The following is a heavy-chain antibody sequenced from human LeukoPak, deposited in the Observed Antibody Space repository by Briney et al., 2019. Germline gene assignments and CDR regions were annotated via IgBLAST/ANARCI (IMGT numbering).Heavy chain of an antibody. V-gene: IGHV3-30*18. Sequence: GGSLRLSCAASGFTFSSYGMHWVRQAPGKGLEWVAVISYDGSNKYYADSVKGRFTISRDNSKNTLYPQMNSLRAEDTAVYYCAKFHGGPGYWGQGTLVTVSS. CDR1: GFTFSSYG. CDR3: AKFHGGPGY. CDR2: ISYDGSNK. J-gene: IGHJ4*02. D-gene: IGHD4-23*01.